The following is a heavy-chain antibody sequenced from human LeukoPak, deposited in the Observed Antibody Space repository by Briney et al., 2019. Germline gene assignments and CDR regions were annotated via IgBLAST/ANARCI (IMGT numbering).Heavy chain of an antibody. Sequence: SETLSLTCAVYGGSFSGYYWSWIRQPPGKGLEWIGEINHSGSTNYNPSLESRVTISVDTSKNQFSLKLSSVTAADTAVYYCARGGRDGYNWCDYWGQGTLVTVSS. V-gene: IGHV4-34*01. J-gene: IGHJ4*02. CDR1: GGSFSGYY. CDR2: INHSGST. CDR3: ARGGRDGYNWCDY. D-gene: IGHD5-24*01.